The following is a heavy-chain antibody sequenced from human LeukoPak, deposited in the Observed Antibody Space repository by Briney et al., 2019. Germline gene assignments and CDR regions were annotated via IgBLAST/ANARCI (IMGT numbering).Heavy chain of an antibody. V-gene: IGHV4-38-2*02. J-gene: IGHJ4*02. Sequence: PSETLSLTCTVSGYSISSGYYWGWIRQPPGKGLEWIGSIYHSGSTYYNPSLKSRVTISVDTSKNQFSLKLSSVTAADTSVYYCARFLFYYDHSSGSYYFDYWGQGTLVTVSS. CDR1: GYSISSGYY. D-gene: IGHD3-22*01. CDR3: ARFLFYYDHSSGSYYFDY. CDR2: IYHSGST.